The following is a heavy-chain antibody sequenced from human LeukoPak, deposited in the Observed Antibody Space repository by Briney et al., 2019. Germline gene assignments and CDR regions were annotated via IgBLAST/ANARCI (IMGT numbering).Heavy chain of an antibody. J-gene: IGHJ5*02. CDR1: GFTFSNSA. D-gene: IGHD6-19*01. Sequence: GGSLRLSCATSGFTFSNSAMSWVRQAPGKGLEWVSTISGSGGTTHYADSVKSRFTISRDNSKNTLYLQMNSLRVEDTAIFHCARWSGYVTGCYNLWGQGTLVTVSS. CDR3: ARWSGYVTGCYNL. CDR2: ISGSGGTT. V-gene: IGHV3-23*01.